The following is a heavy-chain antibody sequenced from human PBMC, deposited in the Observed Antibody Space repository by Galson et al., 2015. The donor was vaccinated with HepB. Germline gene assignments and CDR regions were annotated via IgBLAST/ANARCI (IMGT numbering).Heavy chain of an antibody. Sequence: PALVKPTQTLTVTCTVSEFSVTNNRMGVGWIRQPPGKALEWLANIFSDDEAASSISLKTRLTGSIGPSKNQVVLSLTDVDPVDTATYFCARVQRRSSWYVPYYFDSWGQGTLVTVSS. D-gene: IGHD6-13*01. J-gene: IGHJ4*02. CDR1: EFSVTNNRMG. CDR2: IFSDDEA. V-gene: IGHV2-26*01. CDR3: ARVQRRSSWYVPYYFDS.